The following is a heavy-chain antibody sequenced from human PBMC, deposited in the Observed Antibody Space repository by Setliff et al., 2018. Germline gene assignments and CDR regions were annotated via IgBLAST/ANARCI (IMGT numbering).Heavy chain of an antibody. V-gene: IGHV4-59*01. CDR1: GGSISNYY. CDR2: IYHTGST. CDR3: ARGGTFRYFDY. J-gene: IGHJ4*02. Sequence: SETLSLTCTVSGGSISNYYWSWIRQPPGKGLEWIGYIYHTGSTNYNPSLNSRVTISVDTSRNQFSLRLSSVTAADTAVYYCARGGTFRYFDYWGQGTPVTVSS. D-gene: IGHD5-12*01.